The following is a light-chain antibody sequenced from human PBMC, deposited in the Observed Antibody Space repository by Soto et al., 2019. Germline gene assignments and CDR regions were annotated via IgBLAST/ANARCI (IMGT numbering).Light chain of an antibody. CDR2: AAS. CDR1: QSISSY. Sequence: DIQMTQSPSSLSASVGDRVTITCRASQSISSYLNWYQQKPGKAPKLLIYAASSLQSGVPSRFSGSGSGKDFTLTISSLHPKDFATYYCKKSNSPPRTFGQGTKVDIK. CDR3: KKSNSPPRT. J-gene: IGKJ1*01. V-gene: IGKV1-39*01.